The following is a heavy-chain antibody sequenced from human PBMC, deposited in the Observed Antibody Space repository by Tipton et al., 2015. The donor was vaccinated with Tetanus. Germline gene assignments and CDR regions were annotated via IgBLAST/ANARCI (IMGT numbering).Heavy chain of an antibody. CDR1: GFTFSSYS. J-gene: IGHJ6*02. D-gene: IGHD5-12*01. Sequence: SLRLSCAASGFTFSSYSMNWVRQAPGKGLEWVSSISSSSSYIYYADSGKGRFTISRDNAKNSLYLQMNSLRAEDTAVYYCARENGGYDCYYYYGMDVWGQGTTVTVSS. CDR2: ISSSSSYI. CDR3: ARENGGYDCYYYYGMDV. V-gene: IGHV3-21*01.